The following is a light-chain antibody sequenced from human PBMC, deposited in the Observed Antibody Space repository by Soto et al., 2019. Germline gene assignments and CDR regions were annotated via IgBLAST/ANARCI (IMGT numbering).Light chain of an antibody. CDR1: QSISSW. CDR3: QQYSTYTPRT. J-gene: IGKJ1*01. Sequence: DIQVTKSASTLSASVGDRVTITCRASQSISSWLAWYQQKPGKAPKILIYKASSLESGVPSRFSGSGSGTEITLTISSLQPDDFATYYCQQYSTYTPRTFGQGTKVDIK. CDR2: KAS. V-gene: IGKV1-5*03.